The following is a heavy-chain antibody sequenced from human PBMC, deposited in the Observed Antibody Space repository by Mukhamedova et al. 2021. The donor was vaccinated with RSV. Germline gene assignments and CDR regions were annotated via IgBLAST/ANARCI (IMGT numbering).Heavy chain of an antibody. CDR3: ARDETVARLRAFDI. CDR2: ISYDGSNK. Sequence: SSYAMHWVRQAPDKGLEWVAVISYDGSNKYYADSVKGRFTISRDNSKNTLYLQMNSLRAEDTAVYYCARDETVARLRAFDIWGQG. CDR1: SSYA. V-gene: IGHV3-30*01. D-gene: IGHD4-23*01. J-gene: IGHJ3*02.